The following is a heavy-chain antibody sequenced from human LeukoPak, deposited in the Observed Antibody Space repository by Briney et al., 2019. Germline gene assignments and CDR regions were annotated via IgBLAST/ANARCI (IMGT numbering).Heavy chain of an antibody. Sequence: GASVKVSCKASGYTFTSYGISWVRQAPGQGLEWMGWISAYNGNTNYAQKLQGRVTMTTDTSTSTAYMELRSLRSDDTAVYYCARVRGSSWNADYYYHYMDVWGKGTTVTISS. V-gene: IGHV1-18*01. CDR2: ISAYNGNT. J-gene: IGHJ6*03. D-gene: IGHD6-13*01. CDR1: GYTFTSYG. CDR3: ARVRGSSWNADYYYHYMDV.